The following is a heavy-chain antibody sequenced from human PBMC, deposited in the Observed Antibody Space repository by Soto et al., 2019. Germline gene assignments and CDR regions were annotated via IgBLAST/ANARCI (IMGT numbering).Heavy chain of an antibody. CDR1: GGTFSSYA. J-gene: IGHJ4*02. CDR2: IIPIFGTA. CDR3: ARDGGGWDRFDY. V-gene: IGHV1-69*13. D-gene: IGHD2-15*01. Sequence: ASVKVSCKASGGTFSSYAISWVRQAPGQGLEWMGGIIPIFGTANYAQKFQGRVTITADESTSTAYMELSSLRSEDTAVYYCARDGGGWDRFDYWGKGTLVTVSS.